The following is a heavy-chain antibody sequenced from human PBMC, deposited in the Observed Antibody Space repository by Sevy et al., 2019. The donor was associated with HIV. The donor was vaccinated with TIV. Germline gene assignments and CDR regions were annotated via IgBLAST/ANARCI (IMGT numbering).Heavy chain of an antibody. CDR2: ISTSRSDYI. D-gene: IGHD3-10*01. CDR1: GFSFGTHT. CDR3: AREEMLTIKGVCY. V-gene: IGHV3-21*01. J-gene: IGHJ4*02. Sequence: GGSLRLSCAASGFSFGTHTMTWVRQAPGKGLEWVSSISTSRSDYIYYADSVKGRFTISRDNAKNSLYLQMNSLRTEDTAVYYCAREEMLTIKGVCYWGQGTLVTVSS.